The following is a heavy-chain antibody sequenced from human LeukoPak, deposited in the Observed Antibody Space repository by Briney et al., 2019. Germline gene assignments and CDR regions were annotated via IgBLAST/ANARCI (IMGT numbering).Heavy chain of an antibody. D-gene: IGHD4-23*01. CDR1: GGSISHYY. Sequence: PSETLSLTCTVSGGSISHYYWNWIRQPAGKGLEYIGHLFSGGSTKYNPSHMSRLTMSIDTSKNQFSLKVSSVTAADTAVYYCARLHDYGGKNFDLWGRGTLVTVSS. V-gene: IGHV4-4*07. J-gene: IGHJ2*01. CDR2: LFSGGST. CDR3: ARLHDYGGKNFDL.